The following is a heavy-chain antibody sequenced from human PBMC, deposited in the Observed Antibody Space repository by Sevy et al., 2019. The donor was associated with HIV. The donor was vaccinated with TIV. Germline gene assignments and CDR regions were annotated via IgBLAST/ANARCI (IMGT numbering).Heavy chain of an antibody. CDR3: ARDNGGNRYGMDV. CDR1: GFTVSSNY. D-gene: IGHD2-15*01. V-gene: IGHV3-53*01. CDR2: IYSGGST. J-gene: IGHJ6*02. Sequence: GGALRLSCAASGFTVSSNYMSWVRQAPGKGPEWVSIIYSGGSTYYADSVKGRFTISRDKSKNTLYLQMNSRRAEDTAEYYCARDNGGNRYGMDVWGQGTRVTVSS.